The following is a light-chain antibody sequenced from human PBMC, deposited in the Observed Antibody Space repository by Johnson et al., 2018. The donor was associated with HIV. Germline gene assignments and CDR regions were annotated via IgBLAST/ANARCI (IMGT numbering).Light chain of an antibody. CDR3: GTCDTSLGAQYV. CDR1: SSNIGSNY. CDR2: DNN. V-gene: IGLV1-51*01. J-gene: IGLJ1*01. Sequence: QAVLTQPPSVFAAPGQNVNISCSGGSSNIGSNYVSWYQQFPGTAPKLLMYDNNKRPTGISDRFSDSQSGTSSTLAITGLQTRDEADYSCGTCDTSLGAQYVFGSGTKVTVL.